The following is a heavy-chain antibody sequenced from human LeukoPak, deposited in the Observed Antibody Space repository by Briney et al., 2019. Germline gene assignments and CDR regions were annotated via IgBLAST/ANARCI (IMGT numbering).Heavy chain of an antibody. J-gene: IGHJ4*02. CDR2: ISGSGGST. Sequence: GGSLRLSCAASGFTFSSYAMSWVRQAPGKGLEWVSAISGSGGSTYYADSVKGRFTISRDNSKNMLYLQMNSLRAEDTAVYYCAKDVRASGSPYFDYWGQGTLVTVSS. V-gene: IGHV3-23*01. CDR3: AKDVRASGSPYFDY. D-gene: IGHD3-22*01. CDR1: GFTFSSYA.